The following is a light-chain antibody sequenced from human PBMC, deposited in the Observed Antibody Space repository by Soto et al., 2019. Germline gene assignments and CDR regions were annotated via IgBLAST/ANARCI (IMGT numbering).Light chain of an antibody. V-gene: IGLV2-8*01. CDR2: EVN. Sequence: QSALTQPPSASGSPGQSVTISCTGTNSDVGGYNYVSWYQQYPGKAPKLIIYEVNERPSGVPDRFSGSKSGNTASLTVSGLQTADEADYYCSSYAGSNWSVFGTGTKLTVL. CDR3: SSYAGSNWSV. J-gene: IGLJ1*01. CDR1: NSDVGGYNY.